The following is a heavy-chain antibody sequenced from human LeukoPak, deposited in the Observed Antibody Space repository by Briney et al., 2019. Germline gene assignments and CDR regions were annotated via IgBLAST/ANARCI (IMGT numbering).Heavy chain of an antibody. Sequence: PGGSLRLSCAASGFTFSSYGMHWVRQAPGKGLEWVAVIWYDGSNKYYAGSAKGRFTISRDNSKNTLYLQMNSLRAEDTAVYYCARYPRCSSTSCDLHYYYYMDVWGKGTTVTVSS. D-gene: IGHD2-2*01. V-gene: IGHV3-33*01. J-gene: IGHJ6*03. CDR1: GFTFSSYG. CDR2: IWYDGSNK. CDR3: ARYPRCSSTSCDLHYYYYMDV.